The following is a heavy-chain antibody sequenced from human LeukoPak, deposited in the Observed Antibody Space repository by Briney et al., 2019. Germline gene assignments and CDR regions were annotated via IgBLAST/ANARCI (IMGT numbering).Heavy chain of an antibody. CDR1: GFTVSINS. D-gene: IGHD4-17*01. Sequence: GGSLRLSCTVSGFTVSINSMSLVRQASGKGLEWVSFIYSGGNTHYSDSVKGRFTISRDNSKNTLYLQMNSLRAEDTAVYYCARRAGEYSHPYDYWGQGTLVTVSS. CDR2: IYSGGNT. J-gene: IGHJ4*02. V-gene: IGHV3-53*01. CDR3: ARRAGEYSHPYDY.